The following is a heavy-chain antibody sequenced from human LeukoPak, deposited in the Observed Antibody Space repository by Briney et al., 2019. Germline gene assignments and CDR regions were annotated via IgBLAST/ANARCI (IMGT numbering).Heavy chain of an antibody. CDR2: ISGSGDRT. CDR3: VKDWTGTKPFDL. Sequence: PGGSLRLSCAASGFTFSSYWMHWVRQAPGKGLVWVSRISGSGDRTYYAGSVKGRFTISRDNSKNTLYLQMNSLRAEDTAVYYCVKDWTGTKPFDLWGRGTLVTVSS. V-gene: IGHV3-23*01. D-gene: IGHD3/OR15-3a*01. CDR1: GFTFSSYW. J-gene: IGHJ2*01.